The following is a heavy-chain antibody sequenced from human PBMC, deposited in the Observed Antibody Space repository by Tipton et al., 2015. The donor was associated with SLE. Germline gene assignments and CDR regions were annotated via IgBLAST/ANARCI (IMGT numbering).Heavy chain of an antibody. CDR3: ARAPTITAAIFDY. D-gene: IGHD6-13*01. Sequence: GLVKPSQTLSLTCAISGDSVSSNSAACYWIRQCPSRGLEWLGRTYYRSKWYTDYTISVKSRITINPDTSKNQFSLQLNSVTPEDTAVYYCARAPTITAAIFDYWGQGTLVTVSS. J-gene: IGHJ4*02. CDR1: GDSVSSNSAA. V-gene: IGHV6-1*01. CDR2: TYYRSKWYT.